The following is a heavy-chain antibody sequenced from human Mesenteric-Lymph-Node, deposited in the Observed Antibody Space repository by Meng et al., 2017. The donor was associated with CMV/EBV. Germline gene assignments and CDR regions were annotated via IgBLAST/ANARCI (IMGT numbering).Heavy chain of an antibody. V-gene: IGHV3-43D*03. J-gene: IGHJ6*02. Sequence: GGSLRLSCAASGFTFSRYAMIWVRQAPGKGLEWVSLISWDGSDTYYADSVKGRFTISRDNSKNSLYLQMNSLRPEDTALYFCARDRIASSLRYYALDVWGQGTTVTVSS. D-gene: IGHD2-2*01. CDR3: ARDRIASSLRYYALDV. CDR2: ISWDGSDT. CDR1: GFTFSRYA.